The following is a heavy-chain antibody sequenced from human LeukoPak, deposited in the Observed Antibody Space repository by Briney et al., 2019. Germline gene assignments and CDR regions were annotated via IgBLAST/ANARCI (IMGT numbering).Heavy chain of an antibody. V-gene: IGHV3-30*18. Sequence: GGSLRLSCAASGFTFSSYGMHWVRQAPGKGLEWVAVISYDGSNKYYADSVKGRFTISRDNSKNTLYLQMNSLRAEDTAVYYCAKDHGIAAAGNEGDAFDIWGQGTKVTVSS. CDR3: AKDHGIAAAGNEGDAFDI. J-gene: IGHJ3*02. D-gene: IGHD6-13*01. CDR1: GFTFSSYG. CDR2: ISYDGSNK.